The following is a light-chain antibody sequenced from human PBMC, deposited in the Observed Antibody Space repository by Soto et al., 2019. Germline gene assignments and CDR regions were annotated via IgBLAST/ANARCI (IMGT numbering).Light chain of an antibody. V-gene: IGLV3-25*02. CDR1: ELSKQY. J-gene: IGLJ1*01. CDR3: QSSDDTGNYYL. Sequence: SSELTQTPSVSVSPGQTARITCSGDELSKQYVYWYQQKPGQAPVLVIYKDTERASGIPERFSASSSGTTVTLTISGVRAEDEADYYCQSSDDTGNYYLFGTGTKLTVL. CDR2: KDT.